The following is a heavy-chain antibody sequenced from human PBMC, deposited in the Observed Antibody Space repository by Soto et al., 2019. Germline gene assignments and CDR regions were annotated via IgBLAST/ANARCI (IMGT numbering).Heavy chain of an antibody. Sequence: EVRLVESGGGSGQPGGSLRLSCVASGYTFNSHEMNWIRQTPGKGLEWISSISGSGTTKYADSVKGRFTISRDNAHKSIYLEMNSLRVEDTAVYYCARRGIHWGQEALVTVSS. J-gene: IGHJ4*02. V-gene: IGHV3-48*03. CDR1: GYTFNSHE. CDR3: ARRGIH. CDR2: ISGSGTT. D-gene: IGHD6-13*01.